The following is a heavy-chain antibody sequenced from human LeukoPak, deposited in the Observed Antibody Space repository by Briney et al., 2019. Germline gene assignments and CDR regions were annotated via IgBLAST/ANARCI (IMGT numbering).Heavy chain of an antibody. J-gene: IGHJ4*02. CDR1: GFTFSNAW. CDR2: ISGSGGST. D-gene: IGHD2-2*01. CDR3: AKMGWDIVVVPGGTLDY. Sequence: GGSLRLSCAASGFTFSNAWMSWVRQAPGKGLEWVSGISGSGGSTYSADSVKGRFTISRDNSKNTLYLQMNSLRAEDTAVYYCAKMGWDIVVVPGGTLDYWGQGTLVTVSS. V-gene: IGHV3-23*01.